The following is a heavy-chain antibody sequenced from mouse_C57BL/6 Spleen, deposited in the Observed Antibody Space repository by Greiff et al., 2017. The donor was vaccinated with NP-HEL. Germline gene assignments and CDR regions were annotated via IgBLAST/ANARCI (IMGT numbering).Heavy chain of an antibody. Sequence: VQLVESGPELVKPRASVKISCTASGYAFSSSWMNWVKQRPGKGLEWIGRIYPGDGDTNYNGKFKGKATLTADKSSSTAYMQLSSLTSEDSAVYFCARIGVMDYWGQGTSVTVSS. V-gene: IGHV1-82*01. CDR3: ARIGVMDY. CDR1: GYAFSSSW. J-gene: IGHJ4*01. CDR2: IYPGDGDT. D-gene: IGHD2-14*01.